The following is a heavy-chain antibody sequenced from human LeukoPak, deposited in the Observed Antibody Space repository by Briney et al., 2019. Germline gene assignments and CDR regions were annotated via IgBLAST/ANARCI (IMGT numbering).Heavy chain of an antibody. CDR2: INTDTGNP. D-gene: IGHD2-8*02. Sequence: ASVKVSCKASGGTFSSYAISWVRQAPGQGLEWMGRINTDTGNPTYAQGFTGRFVFSLDTSVSTAYLQITSLKASDTAVYYCAREMLNWVAFDIWGQGTMVTVSS. V-gene: IGHV7-4-1*02. CDR1: GGTFSSYA. J-gene: IGHJ3*02. CDR3: AREMLNWVAFDI.